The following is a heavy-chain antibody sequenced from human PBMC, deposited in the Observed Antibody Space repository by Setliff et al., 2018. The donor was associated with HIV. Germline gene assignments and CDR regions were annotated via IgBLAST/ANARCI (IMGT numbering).Heavy chain of an antibody. CDR1: GGSISSGGYY. CDR2: IYYSGST. V-gene: IGHV4-31*02. Sequence: SETLSLTCTVSGGSISSGGYYWSWIRQHPGKGLEYIGYIYYSGSTYYNPSLKSRVTISVDTSKNQFSLRLNSVTAADTAVYYCARDGIYDYSNYVNAFDIWGQGTMVTVSS. J-gene: IGHJ3*02. CDR3: ARDGIYDYSNYVNAFDI. D-gene: IGHD4-4*01.